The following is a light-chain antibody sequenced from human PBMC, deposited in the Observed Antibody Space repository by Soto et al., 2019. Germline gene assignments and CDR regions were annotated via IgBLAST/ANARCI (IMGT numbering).Light chain of an antibody. CDR2: KAS. V-gene: IGKV1-5*03. J-gene: IGKJ1*01. CDR3: QQYNSYPWT. Sequence: DIQMTQSPSTLSASVGDRVTITCRASQSISSWLAWYQQKPGKAPKLLIYKASSLESGVPSRFSGSGSGTDFTLTISSLQPDDFANYYCQQYNSYPWTFGQGTKLEIK. CDR1: QSISSW.